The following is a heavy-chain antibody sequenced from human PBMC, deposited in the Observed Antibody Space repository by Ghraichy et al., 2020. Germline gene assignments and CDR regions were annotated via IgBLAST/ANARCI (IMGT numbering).Heavy chain of an antibody. Sequence: GGSLRLSCAASGFTFSSYAMSWVRQAPGKGLEWVSAISGSGGSTYYADSVKGRFTISRDNSKNTLYLQMNSLRVEDTAVYYCAKGRYYYDSSGYYDYWGQGTLVTVSS. J-gene: IGHJ4*02. CDR3: AKGRYYYDSSGYYDY. CDR2: ISGSGGST. D-gene: IGHD3-22*01. CDR1: GFTFSSYA. V-gene: IGHV3-23*01.